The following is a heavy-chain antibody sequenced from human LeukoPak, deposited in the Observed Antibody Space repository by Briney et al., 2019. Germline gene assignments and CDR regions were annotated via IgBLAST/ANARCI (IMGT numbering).Heavy chain of an antibody. CDR3: ARDRAYAFDN. Sequence: GGSLRLSCAASGFSFSSYGIHWVRQAPGKGLEWVAVISYDGSNQYYADSVKGRFTISRDNSKNTLYLQMNSLRDEDTAVYYCARDRAYAFDNWGQGTMVTVSS. CDR2: ISYDGSNQ. J-gene: IGHJ3*02. CDR1: GFSFSSYG. V-gene: IGHV3-30*03. D-gene: IGHD3-10*01.